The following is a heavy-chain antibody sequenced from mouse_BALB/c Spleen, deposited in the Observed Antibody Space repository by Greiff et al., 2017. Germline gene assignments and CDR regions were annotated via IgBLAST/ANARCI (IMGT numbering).Heavy chain of an antibody. J-gene: IGHJ2*01. V-gene: IGHV2-9*02. CDR1: GFSLTSYG. D-gene: IGHD3-1*01. Sequence: VKLVESGPGLVAPSQSLSITCTVSGFSLTSYGVHWVRQPPGKGLEWLGVIWAGGSTNYNSALMSRMSISKDKAKSHVFLKMNSLQTDDTAMYYCARGGAARAPDYWGQGTTLTVSS. CDR3: ARGGAARAPDY. CDR2: IWAGGST.